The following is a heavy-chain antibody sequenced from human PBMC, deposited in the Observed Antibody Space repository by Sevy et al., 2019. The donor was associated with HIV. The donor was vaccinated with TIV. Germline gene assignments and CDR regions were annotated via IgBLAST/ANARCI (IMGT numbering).Heavy chain of an antibody. CDR3: AKPVAGALAALDI. CDR2: IRDGGGTT. D-gene: IGHD3-10*01. V-gene: IGHV3-23*01. CDR1: GFTFRNYV. J-gene: IGHJ3*02. Sequence: AGSLRLSCAASGFTFRNYVMNWVRQPPGKGLEWVSVIRDGGGTTYYADSEKGRFTISRDDSKSTLYLQMNSLRVEDTAVYFCAKPVAGALAALDIWGQGTMVTVSS.